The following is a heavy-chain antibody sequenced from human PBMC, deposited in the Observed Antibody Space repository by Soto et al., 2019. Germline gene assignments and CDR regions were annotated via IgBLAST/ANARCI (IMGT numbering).Heavy chain of an antibody. CDR3: AAAESIGHFDY. V-gene: IGHV1-58*01. J-gene: IGHJ4*02. CDR1: GFTFTSSA. D-gene: IGHD2-15*01. CDR2: IVVGSGNT. Sequence: SVKVSCKASGFTFTSSAVQWVRQARGQRLEWIGWIVVGSGNTNYAQKFQERVTITRDMSKSTAYMELSSLRSEDTAVYYCAAAESIGHFDYWDPGTLVTVYS.